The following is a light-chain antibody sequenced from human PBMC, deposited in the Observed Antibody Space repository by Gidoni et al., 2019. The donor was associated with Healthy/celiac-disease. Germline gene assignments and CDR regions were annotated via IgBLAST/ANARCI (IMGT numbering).Light chain of an antibody. V-gene: IGKV1-17*01. CDR2: AAS. J-gene: IGKJ4*01. Sequence: DIQMTQSPSSLSASVGDRVTITCRASQGSRNDFGWYQQKPGKAPKRLIYAASSLQSGVPSRFSGSGSGTEFTLTISSLQPEDFATYYCLQHNSYPLTFXGXTKVEIK. CDR3: LQHNSYPLT. CDR1: QGSRND.